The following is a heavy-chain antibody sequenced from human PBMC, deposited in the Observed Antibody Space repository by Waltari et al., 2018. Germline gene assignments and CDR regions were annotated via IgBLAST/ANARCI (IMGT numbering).Heavy chain of an antibody. CDR1: GGSFRGYY. V-gene: IGHV4-34*01. D-gene: IGHD3-16*02. Sequence: QVQLQQWGAGLLKPSETLSLTCAVYGGSFRGYYWSWIRQPPGKGLGWIGEINPSGSTNYNPSLKSRVTISVNTSKNQFSLELGSGTAADTAVFYWARGLYDYVWGSYRYGAYFDYWGQGTLVTVSS. CDR2: INPSGST. CDR3: ARGLYDYVWGSYRYGAYFDY. J-gene: IGHJ4*02.